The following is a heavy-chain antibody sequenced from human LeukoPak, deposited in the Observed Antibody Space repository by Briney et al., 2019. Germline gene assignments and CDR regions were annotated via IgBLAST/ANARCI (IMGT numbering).Heavy chain of an antibody. CDR2: ISGSGGNT. J-gene: IGHJ4*02. V-gene: IGHV3-23*01. CDR3: AKENSGDYFGY. CDR1: ALTFSSYA. D-gene: IGHD2-21*01. Sequence: GRSLRLASAPSALTFSSYAISWVRQAPGRELDWVSAISGSGGNTYHADSVKGRFTISRDNSKNTLYLQMNSLRAEDTAVYYCAKENSGDYFGYWGQGTLVTVSS.